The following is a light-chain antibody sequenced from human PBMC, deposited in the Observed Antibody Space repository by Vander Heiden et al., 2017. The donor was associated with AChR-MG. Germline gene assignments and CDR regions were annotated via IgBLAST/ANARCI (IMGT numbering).Light chain of an antibody. CDR2: AAS. J-gene: IGKJ1*01. V-gene: IGKV1-39*01. CDR1: QSISSY. Sequence: DIQMTQSPSSLSASVGDRVTITCRASQSISSYLNWYQQKPGKAPKLLIYAASSLQSGVPSRFSGSGSGTDFTLTISSVQPEDFATYYCQQSYSTPWTFGQGTKGEIK. CDR3: QQSYSTPWT.